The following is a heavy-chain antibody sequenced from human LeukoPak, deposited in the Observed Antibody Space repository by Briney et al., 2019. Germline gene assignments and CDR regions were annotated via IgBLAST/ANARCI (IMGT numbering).Heavy chain of an antibody. CDR3: ARSGVLLWFGESYYFDY. J-gene: IGHJ4*02. CDR1: GGSFSGYY. Sequence: PSETLSLTCAVYGGSFSGYYWSWIRQPPGKGLEWIGEINHSGSTNYNPSLKSRVTISVDTSKNQFSLKLSSVTAADTAVYYCARSGVLLWFGESYYFDYWGQGTLVTVSS. V-gene: IGHV4-34*01. D-gene: IGHD3-10*01. CDR2: INHSGST.